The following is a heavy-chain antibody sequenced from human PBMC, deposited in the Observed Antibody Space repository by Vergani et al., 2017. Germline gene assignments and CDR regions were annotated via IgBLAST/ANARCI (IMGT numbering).Heavy chain of an antibody. V-gene: IGHV4-39*01. CDR1: GASIRSSNYY. J-gene: IGHJ5*02. Sequence: QLPLQESGPGLVKPSATLSLTCSVSGASIRSSNYYWGWIRQPPGKGLEWIASIYYSGSTYYNPSLKSRVTISVDTSKNQFSLKLISVTAADRAVYFCARHSTVEWLVKLGWIDPWGQGILVTVSS. CDR2: IYYSGST. D-gene: IGHD6-19*01. CDR3: ARHSTVEWLVKLGWIDP.